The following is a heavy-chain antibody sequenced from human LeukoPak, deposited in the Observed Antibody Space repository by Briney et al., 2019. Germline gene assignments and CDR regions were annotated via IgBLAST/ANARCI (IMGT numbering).Heavy chain of an antibody. CDR3: ARDLGTMVRGVIIDWFDP. CDR1: GGSISSYY. CDR2: IYTSGST. D-gene: IGHD3-10*01. V-gene: IGHV4-4*07. J-gene: IGHJ5*02. Sequence: SETLSLTCTVSGGSISSYYWSWIRQPAGKGLEWIGRIYTSGSTNYNPSLKSRVTMSVDTSKNQFSLKLSSVTAADTAVYYCARDLGTMVRGVIIDWFDPWGQGTLVTVSS.